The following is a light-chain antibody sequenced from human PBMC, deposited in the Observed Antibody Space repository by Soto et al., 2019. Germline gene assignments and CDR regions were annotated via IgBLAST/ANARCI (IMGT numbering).Light chain of an antibody. V-gene: IGKV3-20*01. CDR3: QQYGSSGT. CDR2: GAS. Sequence: EIVLTQSPGTLSLSPVEIATLSCSSSQSVSNNYLAWYPPKPGQAPRLLIYGASNRATGIPDRFSGSGSGTNFTLTISRLEPEDFAVYYCQQYGSSGTFGQGTKVDIK. CDR1: QSVSNNY. J-gene: IGKJ1*01.